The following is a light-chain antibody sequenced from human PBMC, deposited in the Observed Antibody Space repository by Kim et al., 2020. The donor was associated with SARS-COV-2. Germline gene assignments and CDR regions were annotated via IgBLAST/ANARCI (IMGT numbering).Light chain of an antibody. V-gene: IGLV4-69*01. J-gene: IGLJ3*02. CDR3: QTWGTGIPGV. CDR1: SGHSSYA. CDR2: LNSDGSH. Sequence: QLVLTQSPSASASLGASVKLTCTLSSGHSSYAIAWHQQQPDKGPRYLMKLNSDGSHSKGDGITDRFSGSSSGAERYLTISSLQSEDEADYYCQTWGTGIPGVFGGGTQLTVL.